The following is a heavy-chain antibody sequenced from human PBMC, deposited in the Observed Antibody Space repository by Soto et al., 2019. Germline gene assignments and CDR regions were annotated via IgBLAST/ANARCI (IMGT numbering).Heavy chain of an antibody. J-gene: IGHJ6*02. CDR3: ARGGSGSHYYYGMDV. D-gene: IGHD3-10*01. CDR1: GYSFTSYW. CDR2: IDPSDSYT. Sequence: GESLKISCKGSGYSFTSYWINWVRQMPGKGLEWMGRIDPSDSYTNYSPSFQGHVTISADNSISTAYLQWSSLKASDTATYYCARGGSGSHYYYGMDVWGQGTTVTVSS. V-gene: IGHV5-10-1*01.